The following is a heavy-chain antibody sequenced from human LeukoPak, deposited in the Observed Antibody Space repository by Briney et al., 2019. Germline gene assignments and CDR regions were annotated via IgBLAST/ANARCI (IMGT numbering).Heavy chain of an antibody. CDR1: GFTFSSYA. CDR3: AKSTAYYDIVTGSRGWGFDY. Sequence: GGSLRLSCAASGFTFSSYAMSWVRQAPGKGLEWVSAISGSGGSTYYADSVKGRFTISRDNSKHSLYLQTNSLRAEDTAVYYCAKSTAYYDIVTGSRGWGFDYWGQGTLVTVSS. CDR2: ISGSGGST. D-gene: IGHD3-9*01. J-gene: IGHJ4*02. V-gene: IGHV3-23*01.